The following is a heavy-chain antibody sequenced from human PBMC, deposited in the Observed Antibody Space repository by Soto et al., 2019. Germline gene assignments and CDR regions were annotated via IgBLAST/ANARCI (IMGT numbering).Heavy chain of an antibody. V-gene: IGHV1-69*13. D-gene: IGHD6-19*01. J-gene: IGHJ6*02. CDR1: GGTFSSYA. CDR2: IIPIFGTA. Sequence: SVKVSCKASGGTFSSYAISWVRQAPGQGLEWMGGIIPIFGTANYAQNFQGRVTITADESTSTAYMELSGLRSEDTAVYYCARSMYSSGWSPNYYYYGMDVWGQGTTVTVSS. CDR3: ARSMYSSGWSPNYYYYGMDV.